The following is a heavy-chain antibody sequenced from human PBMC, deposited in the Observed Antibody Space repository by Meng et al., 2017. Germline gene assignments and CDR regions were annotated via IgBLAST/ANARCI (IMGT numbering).Heavy chain of an antibody. Sequence: QLQRQLRVSGLLYPSESLAPPFAVYCGSVSGYFSSWVRQPPGKGLHVTGVINHSGTTNYNPSLKSRVTISLDTSKNQFSLKLSSVTAADTAVYYCARASPDNRGGYFDYWGQGTLVTVSS. CDR3: ARASPDNRGGYFDY. V-gene: IGHV4-34*01. CDR1: CGSVSGYF. J-gene: IGHJ4*02. D-gene: IGHD3-9*01. CDR2: INHSGTT.